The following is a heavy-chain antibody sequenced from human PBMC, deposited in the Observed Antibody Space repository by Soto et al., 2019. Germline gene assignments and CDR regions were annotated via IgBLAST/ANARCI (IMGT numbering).Heavy chain of an antibody. V-gene: IGHV3-30-3*01. Sequence: QVHLVESGVGVVQPGRSLTLSCAASRFMFSNYAMHWVRQAPGKGLEWVALISYDGDIKFYADSVRGRFTISRDNSRNTLYLEMNSLRPEDTAIYYCAKDRSSSWLYIENWGQGTLVTVSS. CDR2: ISYDGDIK. CDR1: RFMFSNYA. CDR3: AKDRSSSWLYIEN. D-gene: IGHD6-13*01. J-gene: IGHJ4*02.